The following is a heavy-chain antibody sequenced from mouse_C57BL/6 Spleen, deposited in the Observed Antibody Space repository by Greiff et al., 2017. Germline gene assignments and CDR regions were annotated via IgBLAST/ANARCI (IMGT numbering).Heavy chain of an antibody. CDR3: TRNYGSSSLYAMGY. CDR1: GYTFTDYE. D-gene: IGHD1-1*01. Sequence: QVQLQQSGAELVRPGASVTLSCKASGYTFTDYEMHWVKQTPVHGLEWIGAIDPETGGTAYNQKFKGKAILTADKSSSTAYMELRSLTSEDSAVYYCTRNYGSSSLYAMGYWGQGTSVTVST. CDR2: IDPETGGT. J-gene: IGHJ4*01. V-gene: IGHV1-15*01.